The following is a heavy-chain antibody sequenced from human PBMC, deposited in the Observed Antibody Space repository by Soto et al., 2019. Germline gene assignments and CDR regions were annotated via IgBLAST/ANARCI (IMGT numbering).Heavy chain of an antibody. CDR2: IYYIGST. D-gene: IGHD2-21*02. J-gene: IGHJ3*02. CDR3: ARGGPGDSYAFDI. V-gene: IGHV4-59*01. Sequence: SETLSLTCTVSGGSLSSDYWSWIRQPPGKGLEWIAYIYYIGSTNYNPSLKSRVTISVDTSKNQFSLKLRSVTAAGTAVYYCARGGPGDSYAFDICGQGTMVTVSS. CDR1: GGSLSSDY.